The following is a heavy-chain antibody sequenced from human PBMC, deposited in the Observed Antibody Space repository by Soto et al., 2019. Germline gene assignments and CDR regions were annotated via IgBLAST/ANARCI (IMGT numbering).Heavy chain of an antibody. D-gene: IGHD1-1*01. J-gene: IGHJ4*02. Sequence: EVQLVESGGGLVQPGESLRLSCAATGFTFSSYWMHWVRQAPGKGPVWVSRINSDGSSTSHADSVKGRFTISRDNAKNMVYLQMNSLRAEDTAVYYCAKVIATTGGDFDSWGQGTLVTVSS. CDR1: GFTFSSYW. CDR3: AKVIATTGGDFDS. CDR2: INSDGSST. V-gene: IGHV3-74*01.